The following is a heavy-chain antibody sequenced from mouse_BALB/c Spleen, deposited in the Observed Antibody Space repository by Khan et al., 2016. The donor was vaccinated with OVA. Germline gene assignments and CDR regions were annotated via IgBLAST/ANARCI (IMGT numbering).Heavy chain of an antibody. CDR1: GFSLTSYG. CDR2: IWSDGNT. J-gene: IGHJ4*01. V-gene: IGHV2-6*02. D-gene: IGHD2-3*01. Sequence: VELVESGPGLVAPSQSLSITCTVSGFSLTSYGVHWVRQPPGKGLEWLVVIWSDGNTNYNSVLKYRLSISKDNSKSQVFLKMNSIQTDDTAIYYCARWFDGYSSLYAMDYWGQGTSVTVSS. CDR3: ARWFDGYSSLYAMDY.